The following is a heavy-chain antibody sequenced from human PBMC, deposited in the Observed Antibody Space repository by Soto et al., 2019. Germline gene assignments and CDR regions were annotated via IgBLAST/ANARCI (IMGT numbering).Heavy chain of an antibody. CDR2: FDPEDGET. Sequence: ASVKVSCKVSGYTLTELSMHWVRQAPGKGPEWMGGFDPEDGETIYAQKFQGRVTMTEDTSTDTAYMELSSLRSEDTAVYYCATATYYYDSSGRPPAFDIWGQGTMVTVS. CDR1: GYTLTELS. V-gene: IGHV1-24*01. J-gene: IGHJ3*02. D-gene: IGHD3-22*01. CDR3: ATATYYYDSSGRPPAFDI.